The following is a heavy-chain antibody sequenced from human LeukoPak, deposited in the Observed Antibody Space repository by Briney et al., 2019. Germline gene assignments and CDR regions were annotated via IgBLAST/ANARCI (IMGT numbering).Heavy chain of an antibody. CDR1: GFTFSGSA. V-gene: IGHV3-30-3*01. D-gene: IGHD6-19*01. CDR3: ARDWGRAVALYYLDY. Sequence: GGSLRLSCAASGFTFSGSAMHWVRQAPGKGLEWVAVISYDGSNKYYADSVKGRFTISRDNSKNTLYLQMNSLRAEDTAVYYCARDWGRAVALYYLDYWGQGTLVTVSS. J-gene: IGHJ4*02. CDR2: ISYDGSNK.